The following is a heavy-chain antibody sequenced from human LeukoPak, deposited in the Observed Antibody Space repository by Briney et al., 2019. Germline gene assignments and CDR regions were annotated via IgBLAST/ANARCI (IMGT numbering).Heavy chain of an antibody. CDR1: GFTFSNAW. J-gene: IGHJ3*02. CDR3: AKVDGIVGATPAFDI. Sequence: GSLRLSCAASGFTFSNAWMNWVRQAPGKGLEWVSAISGSGGSTYYADSVKGRFTISRDNSKNTLYLQMNSLRAEDTAVYYCAKVDGIVGATPAFDIWGQGTMVTVSS. V-gene: IGHV3-23*01. D-gene: IGHD1-26*01. CDR2: ISGSGGST.